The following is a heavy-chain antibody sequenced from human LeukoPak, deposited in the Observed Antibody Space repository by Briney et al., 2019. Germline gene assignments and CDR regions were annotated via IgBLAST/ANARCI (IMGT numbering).Heavy chain of an antibody. Sequence: SVKVSCKASGGTFSSYAISWVRQAPGQGLEWMGRIIPILGIANYAQKFQGRVTITADKSTSTAYMELSSLRSEDTAVYYCAGMSTAPLNWFDLWGQGTLVTVSS. D-gene: IGHD4-17*01. J-gene: IGHJ5*02. CDR1: GGTFSSYA. CDR3: AGMSTAPLNWFDL. V-gene: IGHV1-69*04. CDR2: IIPILGIA.